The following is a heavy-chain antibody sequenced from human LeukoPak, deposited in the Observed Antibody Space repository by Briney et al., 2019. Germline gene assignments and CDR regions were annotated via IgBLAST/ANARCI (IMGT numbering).Heavy chain of an antibody. D-gene: IGHD6-6*01. Sequence: GGSLRLSCTASGFTFGDYAMSWVRQAPGKGLEWVGFIRSKAYGGTTEYAASVKGRFTISRDDSKSIAYLQMNSLKTEDTAVYYCTRGDSSSSPPPPDYYYYYYMDVWGKGTTVTVSS. CDR1: GFTFGDYA. J-gene: IGHJ6*03. V-gene: IGHV3-49*04. CDR3: TRGDSSSSPPPPDYYYYYYMDV. CDR2: IRSKAYGGTT.